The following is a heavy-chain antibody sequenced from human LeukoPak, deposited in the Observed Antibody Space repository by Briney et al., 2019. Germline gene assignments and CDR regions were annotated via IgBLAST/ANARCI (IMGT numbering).Heavy chain of an antibody. Sequence: RSLRLSCAASGFTFRSDAMHWVRQAPGKGLEWVAFISYDGIIKHYADSVKGRFTISRDNSKNTLYLQMNSLRGEDTAVYYCAKDLSTNRSFDYWGQGTLVTVSS. J-gene: IGHJ4*02. CDR1: GFTFRSDA. V-gene: IGHV3-30*18. CDR3: AKDLSTNRSFDY. CDR2: ISYDGIIK. D-gene: IGHD1-14*01.